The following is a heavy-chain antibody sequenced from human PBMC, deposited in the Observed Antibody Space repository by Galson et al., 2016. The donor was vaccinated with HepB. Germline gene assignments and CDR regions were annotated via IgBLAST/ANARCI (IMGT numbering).Heavy chain of an antibody. CDR2: IIPSLDIT. Sequence: SVKVSCKASGDTLEISAISWVRQAPGQGLEWMGRIIPSLDITDYSQKFQGRLTINADKSATTAFMELSSLRSEDTAVYYCARENSYNGHNYYGLDVWGQGTTVIVSS. J-gene: IGHJ6*02. V-gene: IGHV1-69*04. CDR3: ARENSYNGHNYYGLDV. D-gene: IGHD3-10*01. CDR1: GDTLEISA.